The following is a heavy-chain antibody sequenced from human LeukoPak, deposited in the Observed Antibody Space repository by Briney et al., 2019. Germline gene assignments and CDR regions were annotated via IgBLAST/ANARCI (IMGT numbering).Heavy chain of an antibody. V-gene: IGHV1-46*01. Sequence: ASVKVSCKASGYTFTSYYMHWVRQAPGQGFEWMGIINPSGGSTSYAQKFQGRVTMTRDMSTSTVYMELSSLRSEDTAVYYCARGQGATVPQVGKNWFDPWGQGTRVTVSS. CDR1: GYTFTSYY. CDR3: ARGQGATVPQVGKNWFDP. CDR2: INPSGGST. J-gene: IGHJ5*02. D-gene: IGHD1-26*01.